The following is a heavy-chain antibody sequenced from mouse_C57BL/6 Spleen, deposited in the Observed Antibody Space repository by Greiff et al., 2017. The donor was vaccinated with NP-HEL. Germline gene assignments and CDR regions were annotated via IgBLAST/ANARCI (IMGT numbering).Heavy chain of an antibody. CDR3: TRAGIITTVVEGNYFDY. CDR1: GFTFSSYA. D-gene: IGHD1-1*01. CDR2: ISSGGDYI. Sequence: EVQVVESGEGLVKPGGSLKLSCAASGFTFSSYAMSWVRQTPEKRLEWVAYISSGGDYIYYADTVKGRFTISRGNARNTLYLQMSSLKSEDTAMYYCTRAGIITTVVEGNYFDYWGQGTTLTVSS. V-gene: IGHV5-9-1*02. J-gene: IGHJ2*01.